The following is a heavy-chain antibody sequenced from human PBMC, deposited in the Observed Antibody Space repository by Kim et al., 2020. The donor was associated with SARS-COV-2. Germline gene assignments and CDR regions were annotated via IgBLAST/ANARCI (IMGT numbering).Heavy chain of an antibody. CDR3: ARGKQGGLLRPYYYYGMDI. CDR2: IYSSGTT. J-gene: IGHJ6*02. Sequence: SETLSLTCTVSGGSISSGDYYWSWVRQSPGKGLEWIGYIYSSGTTYYNASLKSRVTISVDTSKNQFSLRLRSVTAADTAVYYCARGKQGGLLRPYYYYGMDIWGQGTTVTVAS. V-gene: IGHV4-30-4*01. D-gene: IGHD2-21*02. CDR1: GGSISSGDYY.